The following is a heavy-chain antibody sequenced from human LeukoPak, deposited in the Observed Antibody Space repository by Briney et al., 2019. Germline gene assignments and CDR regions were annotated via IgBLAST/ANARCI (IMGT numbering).Heavy chain of an antibody. J-gene: IGHJ4*02. Sequence: GGSLRLSCAASGFTFSRYWMSWVRQAPGKGLEWVANIKQDGSEKYYVDSVKGRFTISRDNAKNSLYLQMNSLRAEDTAVYYCARTGILRYFDWSTYLDYWGQGTLVTVSS. CDR3: ARTGILRYFDWSTYLDY. CDR1: GFTFSRYW. D-gene: IGHD3-9*01. V-gene: IGHV3-7*01. CDR2: IKQDGSEK.